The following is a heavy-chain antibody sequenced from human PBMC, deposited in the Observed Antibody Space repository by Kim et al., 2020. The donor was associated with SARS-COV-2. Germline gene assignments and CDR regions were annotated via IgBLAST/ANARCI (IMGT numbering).Heavy chain of an antibody. CDR3: ARHLRERTICGVVIDAGYSYMDV. CDR2: INTNTGNP. J-gene: IGHJ6*03. V-gene: IGHV7-4-1*02. D-gene: IGHD3-3*01. CDR1: GYTFTRYA. Sequence: ASVKVSCKASGYTFTRYAMNWVRQAPGQGLEWMGWINTNTGNPTYAQGFTGRFVFSLDTSVSTAYLQISSLKAEDTAVYYCARHLRERTICGVVIDAGYSYMDVWGKGTTVTVSS.